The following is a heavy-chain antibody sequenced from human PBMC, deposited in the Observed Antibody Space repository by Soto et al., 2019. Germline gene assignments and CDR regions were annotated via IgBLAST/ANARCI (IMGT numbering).Heavy chain of an antibody. D-gene: IGHD3-10*01. J-gene: IGHJ4*02. Sequence: QVQLVESGGGVVQPGKSLRLSCAGSGFTFSSYGMDWVRQAPGKGLEWVAGISYDGSNKYYADSVKGRFTISRDNSKNPLYLQMSSLRADDTAVYYCAKDRMGAGVRGYFDYWGQGTLVTVSS. CDR2: ISYDGSNK. CDR3: AKDRMGAGVRGYFDY. V-gene: IGHV3-30*18. CDR1: GFTFSSYG.